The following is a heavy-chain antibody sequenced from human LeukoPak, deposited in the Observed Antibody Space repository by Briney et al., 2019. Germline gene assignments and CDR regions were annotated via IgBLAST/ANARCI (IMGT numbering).Heavy chain of an antibody. Sequence: GASLKISCKGSGYRFTNFWIGWVRQMPGKGLEWMGIIFPGDSDIRYSPSFQGQVTISADKSIGTAYLQWSSLKASDTAMYYCARSQGRWLQLFDSWGQGTLVTVSS. CDR3: ARSQGRWLQLFDS. J-gene: IGHJ4*02. D-gene: IGHD5-24*01. CDR2: IFPGDSDI. CDR1: GYRFTNFW. V-gene: IGHV5-51*01.